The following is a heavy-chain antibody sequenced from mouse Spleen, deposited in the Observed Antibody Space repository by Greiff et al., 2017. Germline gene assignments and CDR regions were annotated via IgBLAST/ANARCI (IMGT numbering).Heavy chain of an antibody. V-gene: IGHV1S33*01. D-gene: IGHD2-14*01. CDR3: ARGYRYDRAMDY. CDR2: IYPGDGST. Sequence: SGPELVKPGALVKISCKASGYTFTSYDINWVKQRPGQGLEWIGWIYPGDGSTKYNEKFKGKATLTADKSSSTAYMQLSSLTSENSAVYFCARGYRYDRAMDYWGQGTSVTVSS. CDR1: GYTFTSYD. J-gene: IGHJ4*01.